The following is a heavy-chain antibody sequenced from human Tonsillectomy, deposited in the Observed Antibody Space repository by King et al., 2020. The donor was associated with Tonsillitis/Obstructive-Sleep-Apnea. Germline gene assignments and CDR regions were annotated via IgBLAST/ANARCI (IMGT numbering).Heavy chain of an antibody. D-gene: IGHD2-15*01. V-gene: IGHV4-59*01. J-gene: IGHJ5*02. CDR1: GGSFGYDY. Sequence: VQLQESGPGLVKPSETLSLRCGVSGGSFGYDYWSWIRQSPGKGLEWIGHIYYSGSTTYNPSLKSRVTISIDTSKNQFSLTLTSVTAADTAVYYCARLNSGGFDPWGPGTLGTVSS. CDR2: IYYSGST. CDR3: ARLNSGGFDP.